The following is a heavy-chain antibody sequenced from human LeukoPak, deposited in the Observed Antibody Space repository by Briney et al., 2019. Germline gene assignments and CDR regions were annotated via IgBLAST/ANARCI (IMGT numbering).Heavy chain of an antibody. D-gene: IGHD3-16*01. CDR1: GFTFNSYA. V-gene: IGHV3-23*01. CDR3: SKDAYTGAFDI. Sequence: GGSLRLSCAASGFTFNSYAVGWVRQAPGKGLEWVSSISGGGDSAYYADSVKGRFTISRDNSKNTLCLQMNSLRAEDTAAYYCSKDAYTGAFDIWGQRTMVTVSS. J-gene: IGHJ3*02. CDR2: ISGGGDSA.